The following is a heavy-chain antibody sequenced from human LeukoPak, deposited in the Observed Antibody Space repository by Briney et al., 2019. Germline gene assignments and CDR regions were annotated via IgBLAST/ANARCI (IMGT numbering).Heavy chain of an antibody. CDR3: ATERIAYCGGDCYSSSFVPFDY. CDR2: FDPEDGET. Sequence: GASVKVSCKVSGYTLTELSMHWVRQAPVKGLEWMGGFDPEDGETIYAQKFQGRVTMTEDTSTDTAYMELSSLRSEDTAVYYCATERIAYCGGDCYSSSFVPFDYWGQGTLVTVSS. J-gene: IGHJ4*02. CDR1: GYTLTELS. D-gene: IGHD2-21*02. V-gene: IGHV1-24*01.